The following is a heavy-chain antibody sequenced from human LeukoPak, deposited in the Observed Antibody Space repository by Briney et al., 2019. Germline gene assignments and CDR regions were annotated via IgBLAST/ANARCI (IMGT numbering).Heavy chain of an antibody. CDR1: GFTFSSYE. CDR3: ARGRITMDGDDY. CDR2: ISSSGSTI. V-gene: IGHV3-48*03. D-gene: IGHD3-10*01. Sequence: GGSLRLSCAASGFTFSSYEMNWVRQAPGKGLEWVSYISSSGSTIYYADSVKGRFTISRDNAKNSLYLQMNSLRAEDTAVYYCARGRITMDGDDYWGQGTLVTVSS. J-gene: IGHJ4*02.